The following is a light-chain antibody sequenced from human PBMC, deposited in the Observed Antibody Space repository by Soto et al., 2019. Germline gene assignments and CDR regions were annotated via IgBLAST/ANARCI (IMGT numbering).Light chain of an antibody. V-gene: IGLV1-44*01. CDR3: AAWDDSLIWV. CDR1: SSNIGSNT. Sequence: QSVLTQPPSASGTPGQRVTISCSGSSSNIGSNTVNWYQQLPGTAPKLLIYSNNQRPSGVPDRFSGSKSGTSASLAISGLQSEDEDDYYCAAWDDSLIWVFGGGTKLTVL. CDR2: SNN. J-gene: IGLJ3*02.